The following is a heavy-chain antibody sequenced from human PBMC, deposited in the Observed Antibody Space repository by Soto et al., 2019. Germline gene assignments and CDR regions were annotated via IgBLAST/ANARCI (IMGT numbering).Heavy chain of an antibody. V-gene: IGHV3-23*01. Sequence: GGSLRLSCAASGFTFSSYAMSWVRQAPGKGLEWVSAISGSGGSTYYADSVKGRFTISRDNSKNTLYLQMNSPRAEDTAVYYCARGSTGYVLRFLEWLSYFDYWGQGTLVTVSS. CDR3: ARGSTGYVLRFLEWLSYFDY. CDR2: ISGSGGST. D-gene: IGHD3-3*01. CDR1: GFTFSSYA. J-gene: IGHJ4*02.